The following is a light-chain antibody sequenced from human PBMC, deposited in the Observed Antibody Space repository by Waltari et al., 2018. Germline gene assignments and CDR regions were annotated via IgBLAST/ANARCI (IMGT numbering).Light chain of an antibody. CDR1: QDISNF. CDR2: DES. CDR3: QQHDRPPLT. J-gene: IGKJ4*01. V-gene: IGKV1-33*01. Sequence: DIQMTKSPSSLSASVGDRVTITCQASQDISNFLNWYQQKPGKAPKLLIYDESILQTGVPSRFRGRGSGSDYTLTISSLEPEDFATYYCQQHDRPPLTFGGGTRVEIK.